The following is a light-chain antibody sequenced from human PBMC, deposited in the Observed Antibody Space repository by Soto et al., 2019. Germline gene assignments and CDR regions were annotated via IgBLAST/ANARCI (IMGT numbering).Light chain of an antibody. CDR1: QTISSW. Sequence: DIQMTQSPSTLSGSVADRVTITCRASQTISSWLAWYQQKPGKAPKLLIYKASTLKSGVPSRFSGSGSRTEFTLTISSLQPDDFATYYCQHYNSYSEAFGQGTKVDIK. CDR2: KAS. CDR3: QHYNSYSEA. J-gene: IGKJ1*01. V-gene: IGKV1-5*03.